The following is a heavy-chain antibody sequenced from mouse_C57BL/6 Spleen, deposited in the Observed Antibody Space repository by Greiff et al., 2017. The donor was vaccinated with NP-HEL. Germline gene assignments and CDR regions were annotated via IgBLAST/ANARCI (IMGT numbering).Heavy chain of an antibody. CDR3: ARESNYPFDY. V-gene: IGHV5-17*01. CDR1: GFTFSDYG. D-gene: IGHD2-5*01. Sequence: EVQVVESGGGLVKPGGSLKLSCAASGFTFSDYGMHWVRQAPEKGLEWVAYISSGSSTIYYADTVKGRFTISRDNAKNTLFLQMTSLRSEDTAMDYCARESNYPFDYWGQGTTLTVSS. CDR2: ISSGSSTI. J-gene: IGHJ2*01.